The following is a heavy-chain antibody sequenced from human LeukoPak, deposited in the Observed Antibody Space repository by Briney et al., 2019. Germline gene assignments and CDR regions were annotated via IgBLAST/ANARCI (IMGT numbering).Heavy chain of an antibody. Sequence: GGSLRLSCAASGFTFSSYSMNWVRQAPGKGLEWVSSISSSSSYIYYADSVKGRFTISRDNAKNSLYLQMNSLRAEDTAVYYWAREGGGGYYYDSSGYHWGQGTLVTVSS. J-gene: IGHJ5*02. V-gene: IGHV3-21*01. CDR3: AREGGGGYYYDSSGYH. D-gene: IGHD3-22*01. CDR2: ISSSSSYI. CDR1: GFTFSSYS.